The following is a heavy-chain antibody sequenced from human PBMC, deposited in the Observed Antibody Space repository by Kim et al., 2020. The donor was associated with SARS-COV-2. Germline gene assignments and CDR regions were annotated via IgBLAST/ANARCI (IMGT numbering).Heavy chain of an antibody. D-gene: IGHD2-21*02. J-gene: IGHJ2*01. CDR2: ISDSSCTTI. CDR1: GFTFSTYN. CDR3: ARDPPDCFWDFAF. V-gene: IGHV3-48*04. Sequence: GGSLRLSCAASGFTFSTYNMNWVRQAPGQALEWLSYISDSSCTTILYADSVRGRFTVSRDDAKNSDFLQMNSLRVEDTANYYCARDPPDCFWDFAFWGR.